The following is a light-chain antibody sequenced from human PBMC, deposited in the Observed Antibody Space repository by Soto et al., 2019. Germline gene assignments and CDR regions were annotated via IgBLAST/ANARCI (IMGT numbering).Light chain of an antibody. V-gene: IGLV1-40*01. J-gene: IGLJ3*02. CDR3: QSYDSSIRGRV. CDR2: GNS. Sequence: QSVLTQPPSVSGAPGQRVTISCTGSSSNIGAGYDVHWYQQLPGTAPKLLIYGNSNRPSGVPDRFSGSKSGTSASLAITGLQAEDEADYYCQSYDSSIRGRVFGGGTKLTVL. CDR1: SSNIGAGYD.